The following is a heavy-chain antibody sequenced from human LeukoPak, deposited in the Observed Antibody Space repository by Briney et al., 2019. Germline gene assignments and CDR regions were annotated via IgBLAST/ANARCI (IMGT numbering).Heavy chain of an antibody. V-gene: IGHV4-61*02. CDR3: ARADESLVYGMDV. Sequence: PSQTLSLTCTVSGDSISSGSHYWSWIRQPAGKGLEWIGRIYASGSTNYNPSLKSRVIISVDTSRNQFSLKLTSVTAADTAIYYCARADESLVYGMDVWGQGTTVIVSS. CDR2: IYASGST. J-gene: IGHJ6*02. CDR1: GDSISSGSHY.